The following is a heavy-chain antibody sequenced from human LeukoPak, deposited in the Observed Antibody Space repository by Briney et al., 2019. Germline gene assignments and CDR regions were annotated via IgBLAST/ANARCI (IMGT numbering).Heavy chain of an antibody. D-gene: IGHD1-26*01. CDR3: ARGEAGRSWFDP. J-gene: IGHJ5*02. CDR2: IYDRGGT. V-gene: IGHV4-59*01. CDR1: GGSISTYY. Sequence: SETLSLTCVVSGGSISTYYWNWIRQSPGKGLEWIGNIYDRGGTNYSPSLKGRVIMSLDMSKNQFSLKLNSVTAADTAVYYCARGEAGRSWFDPWGQGTLVTVSS.